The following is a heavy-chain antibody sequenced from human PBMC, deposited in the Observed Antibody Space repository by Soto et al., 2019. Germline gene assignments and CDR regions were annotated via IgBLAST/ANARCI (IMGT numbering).Heavy chain of an antibody. D-gene: IGHD5-12*01. J-gene: IGHJ4*02. CDR3: ARDSPIGSTFSGYDAIDS. V-gene: IGHV1-69*08. CDR2: TIPLLNVA. CDR1: GGTFCTST. Sequence: QVQLVQSGAEVKKPGSSVKVSCKASGGTFCTSTFTWVRQAPGQGIEWMGRTIPLLNVADYAQDFQGRLTITADRSTSTTYMELTSLTSKDTAVYYCARDSPIGSTFSGYDAIDSWGQGTLVTVSS.